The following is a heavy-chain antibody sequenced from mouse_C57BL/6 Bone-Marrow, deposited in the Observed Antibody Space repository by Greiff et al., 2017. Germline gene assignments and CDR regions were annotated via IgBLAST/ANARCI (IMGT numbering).Heavy chain of an antibody. CDR3: ARLEDGCWYFDV. V-gene: IGHV1-81*01. J-gene: IGHJ1*03. CDR2: IYPRSGNT. Sequence: QVQLQQSGAELARPGASVKLSCKASGYTFTSYGISWVKQRTGQGLEWIGEIYPRSGNTYYNEKFKGKATLTADKSSSTAYMELRSLTSEDSAVYFCARLEDGCWYFDVWGTGTTVTVSS. D-gene: IGHD2-3*01. CDR1: GYTFTSYG.